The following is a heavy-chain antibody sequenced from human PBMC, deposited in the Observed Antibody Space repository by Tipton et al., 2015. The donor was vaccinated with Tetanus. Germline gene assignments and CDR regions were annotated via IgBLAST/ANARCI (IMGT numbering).Heavy chain of an antibody. D-gene: IGHD6-19*01. CDR1: GFTFSSYW. CDR3: ARDRDGGWSFDY. Sequence: SLRLSCAASGFTFSSYWMHWVRQTPGKGLVWVSRINSDGSSTRYADSVNGRFTISRDNAKNTLYLQMDSLRGEDMAVYYCARDRDGGWSFDYWGQGTLVTVSS. V-gene: IGHV3-74*01. J-gene: IGHJ4*02. CDR2: INSDGSST.